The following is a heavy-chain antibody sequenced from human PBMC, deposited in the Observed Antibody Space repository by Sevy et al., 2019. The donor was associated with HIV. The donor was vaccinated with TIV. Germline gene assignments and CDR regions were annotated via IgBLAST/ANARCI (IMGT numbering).Heavy chain of an antibody. J-gene: IGHJ4*02. CDR3: AEGSSGSFDY. CDR1: GFSFSTYW. D-gene: IGHD3-22*01. CDR2: IKQDESEK. Sequence: GGSLRLSCAASGFSFSTYWMHWVRQAPGKGLEWVANIKQDESEKYYVASVKGRFTISRDNAKNSVYLEMNSLRPEDTAIYYCAEGSSGSFDYWGQGTLVTVSS. V-gene: IGHV3-7*01.